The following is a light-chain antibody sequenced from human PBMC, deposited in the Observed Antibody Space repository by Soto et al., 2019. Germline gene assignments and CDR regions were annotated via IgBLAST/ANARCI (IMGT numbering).Light chain of an antibody. CDR1: QSIYNF. J-gene: IGKJ5*01. CDR2: AAS. Sequence: DIQMTQSPSSLSASVGDRVTITCRASQSIYNFLYWYQQKPGKAPELLIDAASSLQSGVSSRFSGSGSGTDFTLTISSLQPEDFATYYWQQSYRPITFGQGTRLEIK. CDR3: QQSYRPIT. V-gene: IGKV1-39*01.